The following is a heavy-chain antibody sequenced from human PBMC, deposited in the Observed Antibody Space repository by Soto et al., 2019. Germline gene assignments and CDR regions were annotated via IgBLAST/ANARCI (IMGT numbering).Heavy chain of an antibody. CDR2: INAYNGNT. CDR3: AMVDVYVTPSPQDV. V-gene: IGHV1-18*01. J-gene: IGHJ6*02. Sequence: ASVKVSCKASGYSLTSYGIGWARQAPGQGLEWMGWINAYNGNTNYAQNLQGRLTLTTDTSTTTAYMELRSLRSNDTAIYYCAMVDVYVTPSPQDVWGQGTTVTVSS. D-gene: IGHD3-16*01. CDR1: GYSLTSYG.